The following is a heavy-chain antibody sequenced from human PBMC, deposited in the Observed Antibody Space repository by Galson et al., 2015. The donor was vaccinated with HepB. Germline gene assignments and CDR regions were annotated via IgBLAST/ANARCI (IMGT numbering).Heavy chain of an antibody. CDR2: IRSKANNYAT. J-gene: IGHJ4*02. V-gene: IGHV3-73*01. Sequence: SLRLSCAASGFAFSGSPIHWVRQASGKGLEWVGCIRSKANNYATEYAASVTGRFAISRDDSKSMVYLQMNSLKIEDTAVYYCTTGPEKSWSGDFDYWGQGTLVTVSS. CDR3: TTGPEKSWSGDFDY. CDR1: GFAFSGSP. D-gene: IGHD3-3*01.